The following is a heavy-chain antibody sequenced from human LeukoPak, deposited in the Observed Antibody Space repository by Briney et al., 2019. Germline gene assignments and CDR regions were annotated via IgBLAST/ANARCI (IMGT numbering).Heavy chain of an antibody. CDR2: ISGSGSGGST. V-gene: IGHV3-23*01. CDR3: AKSGYNRFDY. Sequence: GGSLRLSCAASGFTFSSSAMSWVRQAPGKGLEWVSSISGSGSGGSTYYADSVKGRFTISRDNFKNTLYLQMSGLRAEDTAVYYCAKSGYNRFDYWGQGTLVTVSS. D-gene: IGHD5-24*01. J-gene: IGHJ4*02. CDR1: GFTFSSSA.